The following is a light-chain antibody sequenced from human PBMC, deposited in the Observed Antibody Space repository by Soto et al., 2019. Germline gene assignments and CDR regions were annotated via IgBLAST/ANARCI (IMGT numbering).Light chain of an antibody. J-gene: IGKJ4*01. CDR1: QSVRSTY. Sequence: EIVFTQAPGTLSLSPGERAALSCRASQSVRSTYLAWYQQKPGQAPRLLIYGASRRATGIPDSFSGSGSGTDFTLTISRLEPEDFALYYCQQYDSSPFTFGGGTKVDIK. CDR3: QQYDSSPFT. CDR2: GAS. V-gene: IGKV3-20*01.